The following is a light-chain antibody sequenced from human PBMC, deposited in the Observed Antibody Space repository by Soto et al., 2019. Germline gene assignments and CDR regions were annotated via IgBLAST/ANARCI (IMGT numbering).Light chain of an antibody. Sequence: QSVLTQPASVSGSPGQSITISCTGTSSDVGGYNYVSWYQQHPGKAPKLMIYDVSNWPSGVSNRFSGSKSGNTASLTISGLQAEDEADYYCSSYTSSSTPLVVFGGGTKLTVL. J-gene: IGLJ2*01. V-gene: IGLV2-14*01. CDR2: DVS. CDR3: SSYTSSSTPLVV. CDR1: SSDVGGYNY.